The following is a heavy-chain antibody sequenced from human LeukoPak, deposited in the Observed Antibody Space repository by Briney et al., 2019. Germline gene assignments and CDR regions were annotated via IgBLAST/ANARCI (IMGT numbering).Heavy chain of an antibody. CDR3: ARSLDY. Sequence: GGSLRLSCAASGFTFSSHAMHWVRQAPGKGLEGVAFISYDGSIKYYADSVKGRFTISRDNSKNTLYLQMNSLRGDDTAVYYCARSLDYWGQGTLVTVSS. CDR1: GFTFSSHA. J-gene: IGHJ4*02. CDR2: ISYDGSIK. V-gene: IGHV3-30-3*01.